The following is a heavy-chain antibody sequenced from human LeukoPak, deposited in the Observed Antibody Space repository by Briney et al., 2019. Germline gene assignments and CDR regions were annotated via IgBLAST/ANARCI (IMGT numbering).Heavy chain of an antibody. V-gene: IGHV3-33*01. CDR2: IWYDGSNK. J-gene: IGHJ6*04. CDR3: ARSGVGMDV. CDR1: GFTFSSYG. Sequence: PGGSLRLSCAASGFTFSSYGMHWVRQAPGKGLEWVAVIWYDGSNKYYADSVKGRFTISRENSKNTLYLQMNSLRAEDTAVYYCARSGVGMDVWGKGTTVTVSS.